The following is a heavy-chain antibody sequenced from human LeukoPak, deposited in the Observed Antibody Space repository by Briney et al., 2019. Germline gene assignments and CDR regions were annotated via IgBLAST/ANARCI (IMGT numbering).Heavy chain of an antibody. CDR2: INPNSGGT. Sequence: ASVKVSCKASGYTFTGYYMHWVRQAPGQGLEWMGWINPNSGGTNYAQKFQGRVTMTRDTSISTAYMELSRLRSDDTAVYYCARDLGFNSGYDLSGDYWGQGTLVTVSS. CDR1: GYTFTGYY. J-gene: IGHJ4*02. CDR3: ARDLGFNSGYDLSGDY. D-gene: IGHD5-12*01. V-gene: IGHV1-2*02.